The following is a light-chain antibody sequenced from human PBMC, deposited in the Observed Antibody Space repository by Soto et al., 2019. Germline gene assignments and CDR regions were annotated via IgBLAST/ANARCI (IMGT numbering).Light chain of an antibody. CDR1: QSISGW. J-gene: IGKJ1*01. V-gene: IGKV1-5*01. CDR3: HQYSTYPWT. CDR2: DVS. Sequence: IQMNQSPSTLSASVGDRVTITCRASQSISGWLAWYQQKPGKAPKFLIYDVSNLESGVPLRFSGSGSGTEFTLTISSLQPDDFATYYCHQYSTYPWTLGQWT.